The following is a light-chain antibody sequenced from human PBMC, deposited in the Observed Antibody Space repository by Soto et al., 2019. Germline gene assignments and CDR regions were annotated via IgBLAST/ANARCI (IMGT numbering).Light chain of an antibody. CDR1: QSVDKY. J-gene: IGKJ4*01. Sequence: EIVLTQSPATLSFSPGERATLSCRARQSVDKYLVWYQQKPGQAPRLLIYDASCRATGIPARFSGSGSGTDFSLTITSLEPEDFAVYYCQQRTNWPLTFGGGTKLEIK. CDR2: DAS. CDR3: QQRTNWPLT. V-gene: IGKV3-11*01.